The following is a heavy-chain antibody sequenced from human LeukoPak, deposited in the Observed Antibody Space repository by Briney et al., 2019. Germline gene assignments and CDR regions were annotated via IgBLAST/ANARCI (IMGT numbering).Heavy chain of an antibody. CDR1: GGSISSYY. J-gene: IGHJ5*02. D-gene: IGHD6-13*01. V-gene: IGHV4-59*08. CDR2: IYYSGST. CDR3: ARHGGYSSSWYVGNWFDP. Sequence: SQTLSLTCTVYGGSISSYYWSWIRQPPGKGLEWLGYIYYSGSTNYNPSLKSRVTISVDTSKNQFSLKLSSVTAADTAVYYCARHGGYSSSWYVGNWFDPWGQGTLVTVSS.